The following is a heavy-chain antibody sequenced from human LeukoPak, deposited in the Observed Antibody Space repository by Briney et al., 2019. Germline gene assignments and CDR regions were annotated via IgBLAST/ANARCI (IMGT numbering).Heavy chain of an antibody. CDR2: INPNSGGT. J-gene: IGHJ3*02. CDR3: AREPSYCSSTSCYTADAFDI. V-gene: IGHV1-2*04. CDR1: GYTFTGYY. D-gene: IGHD2-2*02. Sequence: ASVKVSCKASGYTFTGYYMHWVRQAPGQGLEWMGWINPNSGGTNYAQKFQGWVTMTRDTSISTAYMELSRLRSDDTAVYYCAREPSYCSSTSCYTADAFDIWGQGTMVTVSS.